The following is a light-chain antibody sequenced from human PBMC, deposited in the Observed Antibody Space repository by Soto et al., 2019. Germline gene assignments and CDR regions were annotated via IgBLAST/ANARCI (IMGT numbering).Light chain of an antibody. J-gene: IGKJ5*01. CDR1: QGITNY. CDR2: TAS. Sequence: DVQFPQSPSFLSASVGDRVTITCRASQGITNYLAWYQQKPGKAPKTLIYTASTLQSGVPSRFRGSGAGAEFTLTITGLQPEDFATYFCQQFHTYPWTFGQGTRLEIK. CDR3: QQFHTYPWT. V-gene: IGKV1-9*01.